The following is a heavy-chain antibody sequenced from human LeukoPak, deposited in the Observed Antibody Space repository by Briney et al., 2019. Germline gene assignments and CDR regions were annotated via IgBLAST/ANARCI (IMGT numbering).Heavy chain of an antibody. V-gene: IGHV1-18*01. CDR3: ARVSGDDYYYYGMDV. Sequence: ASVKVSCKASGYTFTSYGISWVRQAPGQGLEWMGWISAYNGNTNYAQKLQGRVTMTTDTSTSTAYMELRSLRSDDTAVYYCARVSGDDYYYYGMDVWGQGTTVTVSS. J-gene: IGHJ6*02. CDR2: ISAYNGNT. D-gene: IGHD2-21*01. CDR1: GYTFTSYG.